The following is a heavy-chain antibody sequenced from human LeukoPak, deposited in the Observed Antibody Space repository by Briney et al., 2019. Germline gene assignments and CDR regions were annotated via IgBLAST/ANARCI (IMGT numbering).Heavy chain of an antibody. D-gene: IGHD5-12*01. CDR1: GGTFSSYA. CDR2: IIPIFGTA. V-gene: IGHV1-69*05. J-gene: IGHJ3*02. CDR3: ARRNRYDSDAFDI. Sequence: SVKVSYKASGGTFSSYAISWVRQAPGQGLEWMGGIIPIFGTANYAQKFQGRVTITTDESTSTAYMELSSLRSEDTAVYYCARRNRYDSDAFDIWGQGTMVTVSS.